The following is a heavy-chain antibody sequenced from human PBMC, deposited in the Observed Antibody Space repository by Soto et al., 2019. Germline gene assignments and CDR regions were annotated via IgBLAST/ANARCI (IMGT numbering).Heavy chain of an antibody. CDR1: GFTFSSYW. Sequence: GGSLRLSCAASGFTFSSYWMSWVRQAPGKGLEWVANIKQDGSEEYYVDSVKGRFTISRDNAKNSLYLQMNSLRAEDTAVYYCARENSSGWYKADYWGQGTLVTV. D-gene: IGHD6-19*01. J-gene: IGHJ4*02. CDR2: IKQDGSEE. V-gene: IGHV3-7*03. CDR3: ARENSSGWYKADY.